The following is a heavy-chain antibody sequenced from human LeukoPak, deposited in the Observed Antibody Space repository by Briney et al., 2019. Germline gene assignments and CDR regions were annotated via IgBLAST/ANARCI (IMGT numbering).Heavy chain of an antibody. Sequence: GASVKVSCMASGYXFTSYGISWVRQAPGQGLEWVGWISAYNGNTNYAQKLQGRVTMTTDTSTSIAYMELRSLRSDDTAVYYCARMEAAAEYFQHWGQGTLVTVSS. J-gene: IGHJ1*01. D-gene: IGHD6-13*01. CDR1: GYXFTSYG. CDR2: ISAYNGNT. CDR3: ARMEAAAEYFQH. V-gene: IGHV1-18*01.